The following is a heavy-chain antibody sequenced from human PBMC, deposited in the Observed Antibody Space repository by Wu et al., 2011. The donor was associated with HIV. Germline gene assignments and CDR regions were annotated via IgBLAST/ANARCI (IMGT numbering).Heavy chain of an antibody. Sequence: QVQLVQSGAEVRKPGASVKVSCKASGYTFTGYHMHWVRQAPGQGLEWMGWISAYNGNTNYAQKFQGRVTMTRDTSISTAYMELSRLRSDDTAVYYCASIIAAAGTREYYFDYWGQGTLVTVSS. V-gene: IGHV1-2*02. CDR1: GYTFTGYH. D-gene: IGHD6-13*01. CDR2: ISAYNGNT. J-gene: IGHJ4*02. CDR3: ASIIAAAGTREYYFDY.